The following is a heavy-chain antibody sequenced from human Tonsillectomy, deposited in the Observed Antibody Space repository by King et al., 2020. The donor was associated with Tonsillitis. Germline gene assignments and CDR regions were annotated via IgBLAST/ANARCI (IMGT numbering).Heavy chain of an antibody. Sequence: VQLVESGGGVVQPGRALRLPCAASGFTLSRYAMEWFRQAPGKGVEWVAVISFDGSNTYYADSAKGRFTISRDNSKNTLYLQMSSLRAGDTAVYYCARRDGALDYYYYGMDVWGQGTTVTVSS. CDR1: GFTLSRYA. V-gene: IGHV3-30-3*01. CDR2: ISFDGSNT. D-gene: IGHD4-17*01. J-gene: IGHJ6*02. CDR3: ARRDGALDYYYYGMDV.